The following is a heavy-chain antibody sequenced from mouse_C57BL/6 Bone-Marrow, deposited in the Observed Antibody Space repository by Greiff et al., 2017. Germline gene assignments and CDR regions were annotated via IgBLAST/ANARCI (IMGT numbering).Heavy chain of an antibody. CDR3: ARRQHSYCFDY. V-gene: IGHV1-59*01. CDR2: IDPSDSYT. J-gene: IGHJ2*01. CDR1: GYIFTSYW. Sequence: QVQLQQPGTELVRPGTSVKLSCKASGYIFTSYWMHWVKQRPGQGLEWIGVIDPSDSYTNYNQKFKGKATLTVDTSSSTAYMQLSSMTSEDSAVYYCARRQHSYCFDYWGQGTPLTVSS. D-gene: IGHD3-2*02.